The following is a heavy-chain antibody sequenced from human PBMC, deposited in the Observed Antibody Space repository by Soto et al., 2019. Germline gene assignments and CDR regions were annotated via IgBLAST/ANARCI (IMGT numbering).Heavy chain of an antibody. CDR1: GYTFSIYV. V-gene: IGHV1-18*01. Sequence: ASVKVSCKSSGYTFSIYVISWVRQAPGQGLEWMGWISAYNGNTNYAQKLQGRVTMTTDTSTSTAYMELRSLRSDDTAVYYCARDSNYGDYSVAFDTWGQGTMVTVSS. J-gene: IGHJ3*02. CDR3: ARDSNYGDYSVAFDT. CDR2: ISAYNGNT. D-gene: IGHD4-17*01.